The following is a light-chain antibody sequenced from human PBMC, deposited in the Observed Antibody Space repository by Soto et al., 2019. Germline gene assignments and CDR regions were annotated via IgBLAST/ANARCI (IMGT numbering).Light chain of an antibody. CDR1: QSVGRN. Sequence: EIVLTQSPGPLSLSPGERATLSCRASQSVGRNLAWYQQKPGQAPRLLIFGASNRATGIPARFSGSGSGTEFTLTISSLQSEDFAVYYCQQYNNWPTWTFGQGTKVDIK. CDR3: QQYNNWPTWT. J-gene: IGKJ1*01. V-gene: IGKV3-15*01. CDR2: GAS.